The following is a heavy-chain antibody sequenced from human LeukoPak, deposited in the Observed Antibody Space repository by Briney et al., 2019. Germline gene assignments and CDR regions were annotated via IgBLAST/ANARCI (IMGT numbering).Heavy chain of an antibody. Sequence: GSLRLSCAASEFTFSSYWMSWVRQAPGKGLEWVANIKQDGSDKYYVDSVKGRSTISRDDAKSSLYLQMNSLRAEDTAVYYCARGGNWPDYWGQGTLVTVSS. D-gene: IGHD1-1*01. CDR3: ARGGNWPDY. V-gene: IGHV3-7*01. CDR2: IKQDGSDK. J-gene: IGHJ4*02. CDR1: EFTFSSYW.